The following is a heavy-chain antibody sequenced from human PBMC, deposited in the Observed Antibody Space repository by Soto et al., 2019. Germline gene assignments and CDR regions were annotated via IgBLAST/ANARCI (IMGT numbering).Heavy chain of an antibody. Sequence: AGGSLRLSCAASGFTFSSYAMSWVRQAPGKGLEWVSAISGSGGSTYYADSVKGRFTISRDNSKNTLYLQMNSLRAEDTAVYYCAKTRHRGTEYFDYWGQGTLVTVSS. CDR1: GFTFSSYA. V-gene: IGHV3-23*01. CDR3: AKTRHRGTEYFDY. J-gene: IGHJ4*02. CDR2: ISGSGGST.